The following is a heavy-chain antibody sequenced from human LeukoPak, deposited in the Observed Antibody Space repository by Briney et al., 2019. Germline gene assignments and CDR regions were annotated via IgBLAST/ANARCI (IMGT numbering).Heavy chain of an antibody. V-gene: IGHV3-66*01. CDR1: GFTVSSNY. J-gene: IGHJ4*02. D-gene: IGHD4-17*01. Sequence: GGSLRLSCAASGFTVSSNYMSWVRQAPGKGLEWVSVIYSGGSTYYADSVKGRFTISRDNSKNTLYLQMNSLRAEDTAVYYCARGDYGDSPLWYWGQGTLVTVSS. CDR2: IYSGGST. CDR3: ARGDYGDSPLWY.